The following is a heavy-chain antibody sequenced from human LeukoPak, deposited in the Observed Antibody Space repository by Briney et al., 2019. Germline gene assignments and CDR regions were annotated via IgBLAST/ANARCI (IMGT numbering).Heavy chain of an antibody. CDR1: DFTFSSYA. CDR2: ISGGGDST. V-gene: IGHV3-23*01. J-gene: IGHJ4*02. D-gene: IGHD3-10*01. Sequence: GGSLRLSCSASDFTFSSYAMSWVRQAPGKGLEWVSGISGGGDSTFYADSVKGRFTISRDNSKNTVYLQMKNLRAEDTAVYYCAKGMWIRGQWPIDYWGQGTMVTVSS. CDR3: AKGMWIRGQWPIDY.